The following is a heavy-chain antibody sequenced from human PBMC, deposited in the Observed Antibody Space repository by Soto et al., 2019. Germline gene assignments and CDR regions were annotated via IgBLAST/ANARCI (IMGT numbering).Heavy chain of an antibody. Sequence: QVQLVQSGAEVKKPGASMKVSCKASGYTLTTYGISWVRQAPGQGLEWMGWISAYNGNTHYAQKFQDRVTMTTDTSTSIAYMELRSLRSDDTAVYYCARGPPTSCSGGSCYSHYFDYWGQGTLVTVSS. CDR3: ARGPPTSCSGGSCYSHYFDY. D-gene: IGHD2-15*01. V-gene: IGHV1-18*01. CDR2: ISAYNGNT. J-gene: IGHJ4*02. CDR1: GYTLTTYG.